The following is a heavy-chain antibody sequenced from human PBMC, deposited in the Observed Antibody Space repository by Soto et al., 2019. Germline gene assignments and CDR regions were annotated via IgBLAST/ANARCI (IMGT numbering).Heavy chain of an antibody. Sequence: GGSLRLSCSASGFTFTNYWMNWVSQAPGKGLEWVAVISYDGSNKYYADSVKGRFTISRDNSKNTLHLQMNSLRAEDTAVYYCAKDKGDSSGWLDYWGQGTLVTVSS. V-gene: IGHV3-30*18. CDR2: ISYDGSNK. D-gene: IGHD6-19*01. CDR1: GFTFTNYW. J-gene: IGHJ4*02. CDR3: AKDKGDSSGWLDY.